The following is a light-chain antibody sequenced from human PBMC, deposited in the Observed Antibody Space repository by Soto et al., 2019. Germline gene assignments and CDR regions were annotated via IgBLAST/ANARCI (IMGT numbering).Light chain of an antibody. CDR1: QDIRNF. J-gene: IGKJ3*01. V-gene: IGKV1-27*01. CDR2: AAS. Sequence: DIQMTQSPTSLSASVGDRVTITCRASQDIRNFVAWYQQKPGKAPKLLIYAASTLQSGVPSRFSGSGSGTDFTRTINSRQPEDVATYSCQKYSSVPVFGPGTKVEIK. CDR3: QKYSSVPV.